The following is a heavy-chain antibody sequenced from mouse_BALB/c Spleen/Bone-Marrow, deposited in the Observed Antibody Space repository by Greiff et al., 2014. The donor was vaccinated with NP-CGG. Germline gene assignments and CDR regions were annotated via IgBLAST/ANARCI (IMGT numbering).Heavy chain of an antibody. Sequence: VKLMESGPGLVAPSQSLSITCTVSGFSLTGFGVNWVRQPPGKGLEWLGIIWGDGNTDYNSALKSRLTISKDSSKSQVFLKMTSLQTDDTARYYCARVGYGNHSYYFDYWGQGTTLTVSS. CDR3: ARVGYGNHSYYFDY. J-gene: IGHJ2*01. V-gene: IGHV2-6-7*01. CDR1: GFSLTGFG. CDR2: IWGDGNT. D-gene: IGHD2-1*01.